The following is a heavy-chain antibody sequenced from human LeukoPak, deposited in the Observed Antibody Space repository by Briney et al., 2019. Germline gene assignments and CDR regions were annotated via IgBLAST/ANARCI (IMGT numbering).Heavy chain of an antibody. CDR1: GFTFSSYS. CDR2: ISSSSSTI. CDR3: ARGTGITIFGVVPYYYGMDV. D-gene: IGHD3-3*01. V-gene: IGHV3-48*04. J-gene: IGHJ6*02. Sequence: PGGSLRLSCAGSGFTFSSYSMNWVRQAPGKGLEWVSYISSSSSTIYYADSVKGRFTISRDNAKNSLYLQMNSLRAEDTAVYYCARGTGITIFGVVPYYYGMDVWGQGTTVTVSS.